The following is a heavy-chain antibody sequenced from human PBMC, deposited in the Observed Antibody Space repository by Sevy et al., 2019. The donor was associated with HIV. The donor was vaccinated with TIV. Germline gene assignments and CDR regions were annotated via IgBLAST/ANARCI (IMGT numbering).Heavy chain of an antibody. D-gene: IGHD2-8*01. J-gene: IGHJ4*02. Sequence: SETLSLTCAVYGGSFSGYYWSWIRQPPGKGLEWIGEINHSGSTNYNPSLKSRVSISVDTSKNQFSLKLSSVTAADTAVYYCARANGGFDYWGQGTLVTVSS. CDR3: ARANGGFDY. V-gene: IGHV4-34*01. CDR1: GGSFSGYY. CDR2: INHSGST.